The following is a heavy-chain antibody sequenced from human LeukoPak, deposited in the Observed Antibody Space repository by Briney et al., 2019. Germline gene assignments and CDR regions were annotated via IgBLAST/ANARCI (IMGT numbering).Heavy chain of an antibody. V-gene: IGHV3-30*01. CDR2: ISYDGSNK. J-gene: IGHJ6*03. D-gene: IGHD2-2*01. CDR1: GFTFSSYA. Sequence: GRSLRLSCAASGFTFSSYAMHRVRQAPGKGLEWVAVISYDGSNKYYADSVKGRFTISRDNSKNTLYLQMNSLRAEDTAVYYCARVGVVPADYYYYYMDVWGEGTTVTVSS. CDR3: ARVGVVPADYYYYYMDV.